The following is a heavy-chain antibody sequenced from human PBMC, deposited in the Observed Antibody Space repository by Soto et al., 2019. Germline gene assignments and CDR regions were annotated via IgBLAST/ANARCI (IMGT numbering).Heavy chain of an antibody. V-gene: IGHV4-4*07. CDR1: GGSLFGDY. D-gene: IGHD5-12*01. J-gene: IGHJ5*02. Sequence: WETLSLTWTVSGGSLFGDYCTWIRQPAGGGLEWIGRINSDGNTNYSPSLKSRVTMSVDPTRKHFSLNLTSVTAADTASYFGARARRLENWFGPWGPGIQVTVSS. CDR2: INSDGNT. CDR3: ARARRLENWFGP.